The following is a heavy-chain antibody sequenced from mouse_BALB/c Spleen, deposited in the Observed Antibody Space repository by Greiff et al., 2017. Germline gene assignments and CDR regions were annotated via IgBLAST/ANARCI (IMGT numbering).Heavy chain of an antibody. CDR1: GYTFTDYA. CDR3: ARDDGLIY. CDR2: ISTYYGRT. Sequence: VQLEESGPELVRPGVSVKISCKGSGYTFTDYAMHWVKQSHAKSLEWIGVISTYYGRTNYKEKFKGKATMTVDKASSTAYMELARLTSEDSAIYYCARDDGLIYWGQGTTLTVSS. J-gene: IGHJ2*01. V-gene: IGHV1-67*01. D-gene: IGHD1-2*01.